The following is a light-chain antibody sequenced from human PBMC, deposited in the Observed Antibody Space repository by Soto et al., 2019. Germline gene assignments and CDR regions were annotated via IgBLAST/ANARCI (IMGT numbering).Light chain of an antibody. CDR2: GAS. Sequence: EIVLTQSPGTLSLSPGERATLSCRASQRVSSGYLAWYQQKPGQAPRLLIYGASSRATGIPDRFSGSGSGTDVTLTISRLEPEDFAVYYCQQYGGSPTWTFGQGTKVEIK. CDR1: QRVSSGY. V-gene: IGKV3-20*01. CDR3: QQYGGSPTWT. J-gene: IGKJ1*01.